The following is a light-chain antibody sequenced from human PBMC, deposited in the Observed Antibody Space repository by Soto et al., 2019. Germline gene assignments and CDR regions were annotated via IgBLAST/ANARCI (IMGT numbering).Light chain of an antibody. CDR1: SSNIGSNT. CDR2: NDN. Sequence: QSVLTQPPSASGTPGQTVTISCSGSSSNIGSNTVSWYQQLPGAAPTLLIYNDNERPSGVPDRFSGSKSGTSASLAISGLQSEDEADYYCAAWDETLIDVFGTGTQLTVL. V-gene: IGLV1-44*01. J-gene: IGLJ1*01. CDR3: AAWDETLIDV.